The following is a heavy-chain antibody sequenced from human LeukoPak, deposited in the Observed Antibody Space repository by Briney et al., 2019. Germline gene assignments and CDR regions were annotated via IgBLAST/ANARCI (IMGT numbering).Heavy chain of an antibody. J-gene: IGHJ6*02. V-gene: IGHV3-23*01. Sequence: GGSLRLSCAASGFTFSSFAMSWVRQAPGKGLEWVSGISGSGASTYYADSVKGRFTISRDNSQNSLYLQMNSLRAEDTAVYYCARDYFFGMDVWGQGTTVIVSS. CDR1: GFTFSSFA. CDR3: ARDYFFGMDV. CDR2: ISGSGAST.